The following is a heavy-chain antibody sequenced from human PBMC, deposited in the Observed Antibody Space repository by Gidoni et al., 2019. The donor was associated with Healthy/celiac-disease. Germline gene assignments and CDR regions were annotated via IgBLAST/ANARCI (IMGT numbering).Heavy chain of an antibody. CDR3: AAAVAGNRYYFDY. V-gene: IGHV1-58*02. D-gene: IGHD6-19*01. J-gene: IGHJ4*02. CDR2: IVVGSGNT. Sequence: QMQLVQSGPEVKKPGTSVKVSCKASGFTFTSPAMQWVRQARGQRLEWIGWIVVGSGNTNYAQKFQERVTITRDMSTSTAYMELSSLRSEDTAVYYCAAAVAGNRYYFDYWGQGTLVTVSS. CDR1: GFTFTSPA.